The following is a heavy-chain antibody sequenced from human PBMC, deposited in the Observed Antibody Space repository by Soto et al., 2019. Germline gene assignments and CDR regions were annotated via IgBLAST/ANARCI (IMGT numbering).Heavy chain of an antibody. D-gene: IGHD2-2*01. Sequence: WGSLGFACASSGFTFSCFSMHWVRQAPGKGLDSVAAISYDGTNTYYADSVKGRFTISRDNSKNTLDLQMSRLRPEDTAVYYGARDPVVVVLVDRGPPYGMDVWGQGTTVTVSS. V-gene: IGHV3-30-3*01. CDR1: GFTFSCFS. J-gene: IGHJ6*02. CDR2: ISYDGTNT. CDR3: ARDPVVVVLVDRGPPYGMDV.